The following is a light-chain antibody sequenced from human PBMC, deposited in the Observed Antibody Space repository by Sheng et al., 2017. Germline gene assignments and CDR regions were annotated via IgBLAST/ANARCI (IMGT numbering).Light chain of an antibody. CDR2: EAS. V-gene: IGKV1-27*01. CDR1: EYISNY. Sequence: DVQMTQSPSSVSASVGERVTITCRASEYISNYLAWYQQKPGKVPKLLISEASTLQPGVPSRFSGSESDRDFTLTIASLQPEDVATYYCLKYDSTPRTF. CDR3: LKYDSTPRT. J-gene: IGKJ1*01.